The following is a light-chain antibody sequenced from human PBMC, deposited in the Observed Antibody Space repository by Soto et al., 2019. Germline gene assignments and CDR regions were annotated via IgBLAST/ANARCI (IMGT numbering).Light chain of an antibody. CDR1: QYINTR. J-gene: IGKJ1*01. V-gene: IGKV3-11*01. Sequence: EIVLTQSPATLSSFPGDRVTLSCRASQYINTRLAWYQHRPGQAPRLRIYQTSIRAAGIPARFSASGSGTDFTLSISDVQPEDFALYYCHQRQSWPRTFGQGTKVDIK. CDR2: QTS. CDR3: HQRQSWPRT.